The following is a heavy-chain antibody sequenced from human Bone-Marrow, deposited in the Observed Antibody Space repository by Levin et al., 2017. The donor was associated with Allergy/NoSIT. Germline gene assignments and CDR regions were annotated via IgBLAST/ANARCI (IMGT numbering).Heavy chain of an antibody. D-gene: IGHD2-21*02. CDR2: ISSSSSTI. CDR1: GFTFSSYS. V-gene: IGHV3-48*01. J-gene: IGHJ4*02. CDR3: AREYCGGDCYLDYFDY. Sequence: GESLKISCAASGFTFSSYSMNWVRQAPGKGLEWVSYISSSSSTIYYADSVKGRFTISRDNAKNSLYLQMNSLRAEDTAVYYCAREYCGGDCYLDYFDYWGQGTLVTVSS.